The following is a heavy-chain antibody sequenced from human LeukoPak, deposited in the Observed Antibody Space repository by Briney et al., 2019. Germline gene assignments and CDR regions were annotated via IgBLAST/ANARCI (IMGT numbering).Heavy chain of an antibody. CDR3: ASDYYDSSGYLSL. J-gene: IGHJ3*01. Sequence: PSETLSLTCAVSGGSISSSNWWSWVRQPPGKGLEWIGEIYHSGSTNYNPSLKSRVTISVDKSKNQFSLKLSSVTAADTAVYYCASDYYDSSGYLSLWGQGTMVTVSS. CDR1: GGSISSSNW. V-gene: IGHV4-4*02. D-gene: IGHD3-22*01. CDR2: IYHSGST.